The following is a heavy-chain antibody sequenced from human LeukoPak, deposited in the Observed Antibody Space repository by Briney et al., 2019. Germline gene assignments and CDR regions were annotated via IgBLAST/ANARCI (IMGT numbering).Heavy chain of an antibody. CDR1: GFTVSSNY. Sequence: GGSLRLSCAASGFTVSSNYMSWVRQAPGKGLEWVSVIYSGGSTYYADSVKGRFTISRDNSKNTLYLQMNSLRAEDTAVYYCAKDLLGDGYNSVWGQGTLVTVSS. D-gene: IGHD5-24*01. CDR2: IYSGGST. CDR3: AKDLLGDGYNSV. J-gene: IGHJ4*02. V-gene: IGHV3-53*01.